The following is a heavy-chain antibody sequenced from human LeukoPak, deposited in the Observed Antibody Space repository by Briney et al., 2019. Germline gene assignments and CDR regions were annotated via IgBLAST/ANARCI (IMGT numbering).Heavy chain of an antibody. D-gene: IGHD2-2*01. Sequence: ASVKVSCKASGYTFTGYYMHWVRQAPGQGLEWMGWINPNSGGTNYAQKFQGRVTMTRDTSISTAYMELSRLRSDDTAVYYCAREIVVVPAVHNWFDPWGRGTLVTVSS. CDR2: INPNSGGT. V-gene: IGHV1-2*02. J-gene: IGHJ5*02. CDR3: AREIVVVPAVHNWFDP. CDR1: GYTFTGYY.